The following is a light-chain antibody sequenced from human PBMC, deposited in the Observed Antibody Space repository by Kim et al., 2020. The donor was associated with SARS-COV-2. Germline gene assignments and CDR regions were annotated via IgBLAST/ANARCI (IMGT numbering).Light chain of an antibody. CDR2: RNN. V-gene: IGLV1-44*01. Sequence: GQRGTISCSGSSSNIGGNTVNWDQQVPGTAPKLLIYRNNQRPSGVPDRFSGSKSGTSASLASSGLQSEDEAYYYCAVWDDSLNGVVFGGGTQLTVL. CDR3: AVWDDSLNGVV. J-gene: IGLJ2*01. CDR1: SSNIGGNT.